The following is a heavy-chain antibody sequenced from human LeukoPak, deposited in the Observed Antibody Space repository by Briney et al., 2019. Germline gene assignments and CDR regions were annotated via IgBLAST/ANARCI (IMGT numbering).Heavy chain of an antibody. CDR2: IYYSGST. CDR3: ARGYSYGYYYFDY. Sequence: SETLSLTCTVSGGSVSSGSYYWSWIRQPPGKGLEWIGYIYYSGSTYYNPSLKSRVTISVDTSKSQFSLKLSSVTAADTAVYYCARGYSYGYYYFDYWGQGTLVTVSS. CDR1: GGSVSSGSYY. D-gene: IGHD5-18*01. J-gene: IGHJ4*02. V-gene: IGHV4-30-4*08.